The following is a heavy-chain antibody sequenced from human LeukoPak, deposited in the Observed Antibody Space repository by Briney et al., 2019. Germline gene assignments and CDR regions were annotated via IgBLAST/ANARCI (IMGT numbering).Heavy chain of an antibody. CDR3: ARGREYQLAEEYYFDY. Sequence: SGTLSLTCAVSAGSISSSNWWRCVRQPPGKGLEWIGEIYHSGSTNYNPSLMSRVTISVDKSKNQFSLKLSSVTAADTAVYYCARGREYQLAEEYYFDYWGQGTLVTVSS. D-gene: IGHD2-2*01. V-gene: IGHV4-4*02. CDR2: IYHSGST. CDR1: AGSISSSNW. J-gene: IGHJ4*02.